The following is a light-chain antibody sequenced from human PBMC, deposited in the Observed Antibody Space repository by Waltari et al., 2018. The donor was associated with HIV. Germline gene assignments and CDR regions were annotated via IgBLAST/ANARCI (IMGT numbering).Light chain of an antibody. J-gene: IGLJ1*01. V-gene: IGLV2-11*01. CDR2: EVS. Sequence: QSALTQPRSVSGSPGQSVTIPCTGTSSDVGGYNSVSWYQQHPGKAPKLLIYEVSKLPSGVPDRFSGSKSGNTASLTIAGLRADDEADYYCCSYGGTYNVFGTGTKVTIL. CDR3: CSYGGTYNV. CDR1: SSDVGGYNS.